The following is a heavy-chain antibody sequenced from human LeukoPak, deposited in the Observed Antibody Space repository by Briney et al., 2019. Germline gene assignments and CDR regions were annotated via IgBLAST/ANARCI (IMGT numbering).Heavy chain of an antibody. CDR3: ASNEVAVAGNDFDY. D-gene: IGHD6-19*01. V-gene: IGHV3-7*01. CDR1: GFTFSSYW. Sequence: PGGSLRLSCAASGFTFSSYWMSWVRQAPGKGLEWVANIKQDGSEKYYVDSVKGRFTISRGNAKNSLYLQMNSLRAEDTAVYYCASNEVAVAGNDFDYWGQGTLVTVSS. J-gene: IGHJ4*02. CDR2: IKQDGSEK.